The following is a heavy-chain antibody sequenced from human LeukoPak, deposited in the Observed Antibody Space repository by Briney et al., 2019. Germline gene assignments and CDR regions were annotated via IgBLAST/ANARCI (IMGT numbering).Heavy chain of an antibody. CDR3: ARGGEAVAGHLYFDY. J-gene: IGHJ4*02. CDR2: IHHSGST. V-gene: IGHV4-4*02. D-gene: IGHD6-19*01. Sequence: SETLSLTCAVSGGSISSCNWWSWVRQPPGKGLEWIGEIHHSGSTNYNPSLKSRVTISVDTSKNQFSLKLSSVTAADTAVYYCARGGEAVAGHLYFDYWGQGTLVTVSS. CDR1: GGSISSCNW.